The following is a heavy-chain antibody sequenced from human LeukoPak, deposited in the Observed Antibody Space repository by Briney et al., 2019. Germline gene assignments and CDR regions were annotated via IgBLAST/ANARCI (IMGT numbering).Heavy chain of an antibody. V-gene: IGHV3-23*01. CDR2: ISDGGTIT. D-gene: IGHD6-19*01. J-gene: IGHJ6*03. CDR3: ATTQWPDYYYYYYMDV. CDR1: GFTFSDYG. Sequence: GGSLRLSCAASGFTFSDYGMSWVRQAPGKGLKWVSTISDGGTITYYADSVKGRFTISRDNSKNTLYLQMNSLRAEDTAVYYCATTQWPDYYYYYYMDVWGKGTTVTISS.